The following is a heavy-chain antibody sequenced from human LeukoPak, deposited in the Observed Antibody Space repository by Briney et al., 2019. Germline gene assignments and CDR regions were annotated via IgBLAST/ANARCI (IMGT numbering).Heavy chain of an antibody. Sequence: GGSLRLSCAASGFAFSTYSMNWVRQAPGKGLEWVSSISSDSTYIYYADSVKGRFTISRDNAKNSLYLQMNSLRAEDTAVYYCARIGVTNAFDSWGQGTLVTVSP. CDR3: ARIGVTNAFDS. D-gene: IGHD2-8*01. V-gene: IGHV3-21*04. J-gene: IGHJ4*02. CDR2: ISSDSTYI. CDR1: GFAFSTYS.